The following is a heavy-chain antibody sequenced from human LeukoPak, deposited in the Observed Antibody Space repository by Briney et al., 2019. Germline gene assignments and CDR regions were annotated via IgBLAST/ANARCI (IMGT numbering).Heavy chain of an antibody. CDR1: GYTFGIYG. Sequence: ASVKVSCEASGYTFGIYGISWVRQAPGQGLEWIAWISPYDGDTNYAQKFEGRVTMTTETSTNTAYMELRSLRSDDTAIYYCARDYCTRGGDCYKEDLFDPWGQGTLVTVSA. D-gene: IGHD2-21*02. V-gene: IGHV1-18*01. CDR2: ISPYDGDT. CDR3: ARDYCTRGGDCYKEDLFDP. J-gene: IGHJ5*02.